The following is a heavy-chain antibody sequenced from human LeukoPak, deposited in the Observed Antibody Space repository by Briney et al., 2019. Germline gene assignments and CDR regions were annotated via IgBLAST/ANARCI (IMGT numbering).Heavy chain of an antibody. Sequence: GGSLRLSCAASGFNSVDYAIHWVRQAPGKGLEWVAGISWNSASVGYAGSVKGRFTISRDNAKNSLYLQMNSLRAEDTAVYYCARDSDRGAADYWGQGTLVTVSS. CDR3: ARDSDRGAADY. CDR2: ISWNSASV. J-gene: IGHJ4*02. V-gene: IGHV3-9*02. D-gene: IGHD3-16*01. CDR1: GFNSVDYA.